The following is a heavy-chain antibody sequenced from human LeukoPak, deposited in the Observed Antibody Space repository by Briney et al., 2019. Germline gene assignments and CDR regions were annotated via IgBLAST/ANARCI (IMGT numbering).Heavy chain of an antibody. CDR3: AREANPYAFDI. J-gene: IGHJ3*02. Sequence: GALRLSCAASGFTFSSYWMSWVRQAPGKGLEWVANIKQDGSEKYYVDFVKGRFTISRDNAKNSLYLQMNSLRAEDTAVYYCAREANPYAFDIWGQGTMVTVSS. D-gene: IGHD1-14*01. CDR1: GFTFSSYW. CDR2: IKQDGSEK. V-gene: IGHV3-7*01.